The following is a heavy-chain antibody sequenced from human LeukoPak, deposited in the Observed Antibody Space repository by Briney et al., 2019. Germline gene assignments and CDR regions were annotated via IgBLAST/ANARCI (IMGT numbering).Heavy chain of an antibody. CDR3: VRVAPYGDFLGDAFDI. CDR1: GFTFSNYW. J-gene: IGHJ3*02. V-gene: IGHV3-74*01. Sequence: GGSLRLSCAASGFTFSNYWMHWVRQVPGKGPVWVSRINSDGSLTRNGDSVKGRFTISRDNAQNTLYLQMNSLRPEDTAVYFCVRVAPYGDFLGDAFDIWGQGTMVTVSS. CDR2: INSDGSLT. D-gene: IGHD4-17*01.